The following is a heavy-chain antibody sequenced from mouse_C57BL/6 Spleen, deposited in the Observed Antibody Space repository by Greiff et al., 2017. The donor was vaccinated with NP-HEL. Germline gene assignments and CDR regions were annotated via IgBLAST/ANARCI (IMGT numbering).Heavy chain of an antibody. D-gene: IGHD1-1*01. J-gene: IGHJ1*03. Sequence: QVQLQQSGAELARPGASVKLSCKASGYTFTSYGISWVKQRPGQGLEWIGEIYPRSGNTYYNEKFKGKATLTADKSSSTAYMELRSLTSEDSAVYFCARDGSSDGYFDVWGTGTTVTVSS. CDR2: IYPRSGNT. V-gene: IGHV1-81*01. CDR3: ARDGSSDGYFDV. CDR1: GYTFTSYG.